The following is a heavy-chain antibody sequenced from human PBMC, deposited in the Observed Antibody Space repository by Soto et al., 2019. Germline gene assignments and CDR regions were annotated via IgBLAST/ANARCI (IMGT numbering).Heavy chain of an antibody. V-gene: IGHV3-15*07. Sequence: GGSLRLSCAASGFTFSNAWMNWVRQAPGKGLEWVGRIKSKTDGGTTDYAAPVKGRFTISRDDSKNTLYLQMNSLKTEDTAVYYCTTWALYDFWSGLGSYYYGMDVWGQGTTVTVSS. D-gene: IGHD3-3*01. J-gene: IGHJ6*02. CDR2: IKSKTDGGTT. CDR1: GFTFSNAW. CDR3: TTWALYDFWSGLGSYYYGMDV.